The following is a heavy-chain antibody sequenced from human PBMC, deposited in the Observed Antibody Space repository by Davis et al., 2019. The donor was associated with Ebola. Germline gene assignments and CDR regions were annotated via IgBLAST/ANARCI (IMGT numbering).Heavy chain of an antibody. V-gene: IGHV4-4*07. CDR3: AGYYGSGSYYRNDAFDI. D-gene: IGHD3-10*01. CDR2: IYTSGST. J-gene: IGHJ3*02. CDR1: GGSISSHY. Sequence: PSETLSLTCTVSGGSISSHYWSWIRQPPGKGLEWIGRIYTSGSTNYNPSLKSRVTMSVDTSKNQFSLKLSSVTAADTAVYYCAGYYGSGSYYRNDAFDIWGQGTMVTVSS.